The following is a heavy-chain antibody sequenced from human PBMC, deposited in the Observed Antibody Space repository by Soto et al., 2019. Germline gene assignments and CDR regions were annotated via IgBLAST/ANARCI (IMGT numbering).Heavy chain of an antibody. J-gene: IGHJ5*02. V-gene: IGHV4-39*07. CDR2: IYYSGST. CDR3: ARGGYSSSWYENWFDP. CDR1: GGSISSSSYY. D-gene: IGHD6-13*01. Sequence: SETLSLTCIVSGGSISSSSYYWGWIRQPPGKGLEWIGSIYYSGSTYYNPSLKSRVTISVDTSKNQFSLKLSSVTAADTAVYYCARGGYSSSWYENWFDPWGQGTLVTVSS.